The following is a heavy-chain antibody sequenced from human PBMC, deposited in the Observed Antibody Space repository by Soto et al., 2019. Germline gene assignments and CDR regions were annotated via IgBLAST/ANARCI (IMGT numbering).Heavy chain of an antibody. J-gene: IGHJ6*02. CDR1: GGSISSYY. CDR3: ARGGYYYDSSGYWSPYYYYGMDV. V-gene: IGHV4-59*01. Sequence: SETLSLTCTVSGGSISSYYWSWIRQPPGKGLEWIGYIYYSGSTNYNPSLKSRVTISVDTSKNQFSLKLSSVTAADTAVYYCARGGYYYDSSGYWSPYYYYGMDVWGQGTTVTVSS. D-gene: IGHD3-22*01. CDR2: IYYSGST.